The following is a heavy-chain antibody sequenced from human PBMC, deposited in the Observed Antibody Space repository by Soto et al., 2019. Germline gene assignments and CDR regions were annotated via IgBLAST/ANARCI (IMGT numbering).Heavy chain of an antibody. CDR3: ARGDSDPDSSGYYYGFDY. CDR2: ISSSSSTI. CDR1: GFTFSSYS. V-gene: IGHV3-48*02. D-gene: IGHD3-22*01. J-gene: IGHJ4*02. Sequence: EVPLVESGGGLVQPGGSLRLSCAASGFTFSSYSMNWVRQAPGKGLEWVSYISSSSSTIYYADSVKGRFTISSDNAKNPLYLQMNSLRDEDTAVNYCARGDSDPDSSGYYYGFDYWGQGTLDTVSS.